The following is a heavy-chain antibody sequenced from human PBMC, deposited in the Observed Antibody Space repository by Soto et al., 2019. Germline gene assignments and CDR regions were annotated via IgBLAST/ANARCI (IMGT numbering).Heavy chain of an antibody. CDR1: GGTFSSYA. CDR3: ARVPSSGSYYDY. J-gene: IGHJ4*02. D-gene: IGHD1-26*01. Sequence: SVKVSCKASGGTFSSYAISWLRQAPGQGLEWMGGIIPIFGTANYAQKFQGRVTITADESTSTAYMELSSLRSEDTAVYYCARVPSSGSYYDYWGQGTLVTVSS. V-gene: IGHV1-69*13. CDR2: IIPIFGTA.